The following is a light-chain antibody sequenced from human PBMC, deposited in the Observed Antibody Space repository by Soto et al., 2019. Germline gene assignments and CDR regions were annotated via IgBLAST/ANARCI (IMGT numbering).Light chain of an antibody. Sequence: EIVLTQSPGTLSLSPGERATLSCRASQSISSNYLAWYQQKPGQAPRLLIYGASNRAAGIPERFSGSGSETDFTLTISRLGPEDFAVYSCQQYHNSPLTFGQGTKVEV. V-gene: IGKV3-20*01. CDR1: QSISSNY. CDR2: GAS. J-gene: IGKJ1*01. CDR3: QQYHNSPLT.